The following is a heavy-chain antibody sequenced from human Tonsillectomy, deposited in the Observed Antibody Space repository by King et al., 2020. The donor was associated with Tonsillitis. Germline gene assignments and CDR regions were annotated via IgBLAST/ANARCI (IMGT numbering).Heavy chain of an antibody. J-gene: IGHJ3*02. V-gene: IGHV3-23*04. D-gene: IGHD2-15*01. CDR2: ISGSGSST. Sequence: VQLVESGGGLVQPGGSLRLSCAVSGFTFRSYAMRWVRQAPGKGLEWVSGISGSGSSTYYADSVKGRFSISRDNSKNTLYVEMNNLSAEDTAVYYCAKDLLQCSGGSCYNAFDIWGQGTMVTVSP. CDR3: AKDLLQCSGGSCYNAFDI. CDR1: GFTFRSYA.